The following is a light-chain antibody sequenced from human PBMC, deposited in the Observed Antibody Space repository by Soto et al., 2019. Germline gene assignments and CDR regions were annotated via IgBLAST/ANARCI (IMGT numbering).Light chain of an antibody. CDR2: GAS. CDR3: QQYNHWPLT. Sequence: PGERGTLSFRASQSVGGDVAWYQQKPGQAPRLLIFGASTRATAVPARFSGSGSATEFTFTISSLKSEDFEVYYCQQYNHWPLTFGGGTKVDIK. CDR1: QSVGGD. J-gene: IGKJ4*01. V-gene: IGKV3-15*01.